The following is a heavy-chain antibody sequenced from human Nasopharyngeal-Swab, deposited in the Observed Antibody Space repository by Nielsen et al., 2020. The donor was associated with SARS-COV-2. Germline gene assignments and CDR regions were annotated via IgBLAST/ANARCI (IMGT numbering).Heavy chain of an antibody. Sequence: GESLKISCAASGFTFSSYSMNWVRRAPGKGLEWVSYISSSSSTIYYADSVKGRFTISRDNAKNSLYLQMNSLRDEDTAVYYCARDQTVTTTSLDYWGQGTLVTVSS. J-gene: IGHJ4*02. CDR3: ARDQTVTTTSLDY. V-gene: IGHV3-48*02. CDR1: GFTFSSYS. CDR2: ISSSSSTI. D-gene: IGHD4-17*01.